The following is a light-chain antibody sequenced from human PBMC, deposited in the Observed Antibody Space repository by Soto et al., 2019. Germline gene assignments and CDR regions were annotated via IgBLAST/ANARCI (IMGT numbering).Light chain of an antibody. CDR2: EVR. CDR3: SSYSSSSTLV. V-gene: IGLV2-14*01. J-gene: IGLJ1*01. CDR1: SSDVGGYNY. Sequence: QSVLTQPASVSGSPGQSITISCTGTSSDVGGYNYVSWYQQHPGKAPKVLISEVRNRPSGVSTRFYASKSDNTASLTISGLQVEDEADYYCSSYSSSSTLVFGTGTKVTVL.